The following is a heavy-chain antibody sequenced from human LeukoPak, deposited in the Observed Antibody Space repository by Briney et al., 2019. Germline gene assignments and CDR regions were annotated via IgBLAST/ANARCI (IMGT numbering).Heavy chain of an antibody. V-gene: IGHV4-59*01. Sequence: PSETLSLTCTVSGGSIRRYFWNWLRQTPGKGLEWIGHINYSGSTNYNPSLKSRVTISLDTSKNQFSLNLSSVTAADTAVYHCARGSGIYGSGSYSADRGQGTLVTVSS. D-gene: IGHD3-10*01. J-gene: IGHJ4*02. CDR1: GGSIRRYF. CDR3: ARGSGIYGSGSYSAD. CDR2: INYSGST.